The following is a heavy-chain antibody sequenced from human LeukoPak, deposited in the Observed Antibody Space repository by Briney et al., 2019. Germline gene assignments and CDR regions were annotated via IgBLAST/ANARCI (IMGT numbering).Heavy chain of an antibody. Sequence: ASVKVSCKASGYTFTNYYMHWVRQAPGHGLEWMGKINPSGGITTYAQKFQGRVTMTRDTSISTAYMELSRLRSDDTAVYYCARDMSSGGLDYWGQGTLVTVSS. CDR2: INPSGGIT. V-gene: IGHV1-2*02. CDR1: GYTFTNYY. D-gene: IGHD3-22*01. J-gene: IGHJ4*02. CDR3: ARDMSSGGLDY.